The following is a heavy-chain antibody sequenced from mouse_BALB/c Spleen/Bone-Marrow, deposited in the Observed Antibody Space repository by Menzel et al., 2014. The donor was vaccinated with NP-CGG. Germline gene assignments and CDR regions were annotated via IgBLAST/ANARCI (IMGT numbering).Heavy chain of an antibody. CDR3: TRSGGDSALDY. V-gene: IGHV5-9-3*01. CDR1: GFTFSDYA. Sequence: EVQLVESGGGLVKPGGSLKLSCAASGFTFSDYAMSWVRQTPEKRLEWVATISNGGRYAYFPDSVKGRFTISRDNAKNSLYLQMNSRRSEDTAMYYCTRSGGDSALDYWGQGTSVTVSS. J-gene: IGHJ4*01. CDR2: ISNGGRYA.